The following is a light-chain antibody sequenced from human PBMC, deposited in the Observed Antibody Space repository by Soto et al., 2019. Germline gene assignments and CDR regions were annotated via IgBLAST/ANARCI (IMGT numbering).Light chain of an antibody. V-gene: IGLV2-23*03. CDR2: EGS. CDR3: CSFAGSNTFV. J-gene: IGLJ1*01. CDR1: SSDVGSYNL. Sequence: QSALTQPASVSGSPGQSITLSCTGTSSDVGSYNLVSWYQQHPGKAPKLMIYEGSKRPSGVSNRFSGSKSGNTASLTISGLRPEDEADYYCCSFAGSNTFVFGTGTKPPS.